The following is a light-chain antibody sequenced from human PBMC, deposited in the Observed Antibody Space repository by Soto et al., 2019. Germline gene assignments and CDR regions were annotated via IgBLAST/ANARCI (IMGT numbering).Light chain of an antibody. CDR1: SGHSSYA. Sequence: QAVVTQSPSASASLGASVKLTCTLSSGHSSYAIAWHQQQPEKGPRYLMKVNSDGSHIKGDGIPDRFSGSSSGPERYLSISSLQSEDEADYYCQTWGTGILVFGGGTKLTVL. V-gene: IGLV4-69*01. CDR2: VNSDGSH. J-gene: IGLJ2*01. CDR3: QTWGTGILV.